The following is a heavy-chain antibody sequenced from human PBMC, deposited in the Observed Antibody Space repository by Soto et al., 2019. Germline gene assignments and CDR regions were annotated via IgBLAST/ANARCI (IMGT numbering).Heavy chain of an antibody. Sequence: QLQLQESGPGLVKPSETLSLTCAVSGYSVSTGFYYWAWIRQPPGKGLEWIGTVYYTGSSYYNPSLKSRVSLHVDTSKNQFSLRLKSLTAADAAVYYCARHRGAARPDAFDIWGLGTMVPVSS. CDR1: GYSVSTGFYY. CDR3: ARHRGAARPDAFDI. CDR2: VYYTGSS. J-gene: IGHJ3*02. V-gene: IGHV4-39*01. D-gene: IGHD6-6*01.